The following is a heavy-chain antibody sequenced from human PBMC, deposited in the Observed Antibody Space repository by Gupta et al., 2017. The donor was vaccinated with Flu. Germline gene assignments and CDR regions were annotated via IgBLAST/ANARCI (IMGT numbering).Heavy chain of an antibody. V-gene: IGHV3-33*01. Sequence: QVQLVESGGGVVQPGRSLRLSCAASGFTFSSYGLHWVRQAPGKGLEWVAVIWYDGSKKYYADSVKGRFTISRDNSKNTLYLQMNSLRAEDTAVYYCAREWTAAAGIFYYYYGMDVWGQGTTVTVSS. CDR1: GFTFSSYG. J-gene: IGHJ6*02. D-gene: IGHD6-13*01. CDR2: IWYDGSKK. CDR3: AREWTAAAGIFYYYYGMDV.